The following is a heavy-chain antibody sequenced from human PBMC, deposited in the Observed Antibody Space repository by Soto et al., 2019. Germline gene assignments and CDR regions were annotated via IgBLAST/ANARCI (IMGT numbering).Heavy chain of an antibody. J-gene: IGHJ4*02. Sequence: GGSLRLSCAASGFTFSSYGMHWVRQAPGKGLEWVAVIWYDGSNKYYADSVKGRFTISRDNSKNTLYLQMNSLRAEDTAVYYCASQISGDLRAFDYWGQGTLVTVSS. CDR2: IWYDGSNK. CDR1: GFTFSSYG. D-gene: IGHD3-10*01. CDR3: ASQISGDLRAFDY. V-gene: IGHV3-33*01.